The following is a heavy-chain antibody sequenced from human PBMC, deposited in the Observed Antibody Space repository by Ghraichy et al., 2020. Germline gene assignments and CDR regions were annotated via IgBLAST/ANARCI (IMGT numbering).Heavy chain of an antibody. V-gene: IGHV5-51*01. D-gene: IGHD3-3*01. Sequence: GESLNISCKSLDYTFSNYWIAWVRQMPGKGLEWMGIIDPDDSATKYSPSFQGQVTISADKSVNTTFLHWSSLKVADTAIYYCARLGDLWSGYFPSDWFDPWGQGTLVTVSP. CDR2: IDPDDSAT. CDR1: DYTFSNYW. J-gene: IGHJ5*02. CDR3: ARLGDLWSGYFPSDWFDP.